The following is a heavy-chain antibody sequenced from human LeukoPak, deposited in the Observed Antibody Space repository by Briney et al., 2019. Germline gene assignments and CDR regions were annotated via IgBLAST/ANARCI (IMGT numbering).Heavy chain of an antibody. D-gene: IGHD3-10*01. CDR3: ARLRITMVRGVIDY. Sequence: KPSETLSLTCTVSGGSISSSSYYWGWIRQPPGKGLEWIGSIYYSGSTYYNPSLKSRVTISVDTSKNQFSLKLSSVTAADTAVYYCARLRITMVRGVIDYWGQGTLVTVSS. CDR1: GGSISSSSYY. J-gene: IGHJ4*02. V-gene: IGHV4-39*07. CDR2: IYYSGST.